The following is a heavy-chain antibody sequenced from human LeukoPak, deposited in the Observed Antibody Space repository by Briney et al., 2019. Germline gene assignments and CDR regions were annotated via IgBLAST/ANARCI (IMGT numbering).Heavy chain of an antibody. V-gene: IGHV3-74*01. CDR1: GFTFSSYW. CDR3: ARDSHSSSWTSLFDY. Sequence: SGGSLRLSCAASGFTFSSYWMHWVRQAPGKGLVWVSRINRDGSSTSYADSVKGRFTISRDNAKNTLYLQMNSLRAEDTAVYYCARDSHSSSWTSLFDYWGQGTLVTVSS. D-gene: IGHD6-13*01. J-gene: IGHJ4*02. CDR2: INRDGSST.